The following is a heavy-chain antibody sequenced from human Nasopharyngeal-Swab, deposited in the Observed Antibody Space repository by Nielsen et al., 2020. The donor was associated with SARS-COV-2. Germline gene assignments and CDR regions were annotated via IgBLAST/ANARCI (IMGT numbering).Heavy chain of an antibody. J-gene: IGHJ4*02. V-gene: IGHV4-61*02. Sequence: SETLSLTCTVSGGSISSGSYYWSWIRQPAGKGLEWIGRIYTSGSTNYNPSLKSRVTISVDTSKNQFSLKLSSVTAADTAVYYCARYLSGSRWSRDYFDYWGQGTLVTVSS. CDR1: GGSISSGSYY. D-gene: IGHD6-19*01. CDR2: IYTSGST. CDR3: ARYLSGSRWSRDYFDY.